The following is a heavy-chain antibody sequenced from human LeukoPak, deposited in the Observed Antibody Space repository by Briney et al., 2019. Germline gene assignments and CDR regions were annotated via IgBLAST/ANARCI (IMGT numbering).Heavy chain of an antibody. CDR3: ARDYGGTMVRGVIDY. D-gene: IGHD3-10*01. CDR2: IRSKANSYAT. Sequence: PGGSLRLSCAASGFTFSGSAMHWVRQASGKGLEWVGRIRSKANSYATAYAASVKGRFTISRDNSKNTLYLQMGSLRAEDMAVYYCARDYGGTMVRGVIDYWGQGTLVTVSS. CDR1: GFTFSGSA. J-gene: IGHJ4*02. V-gene: IGHV3-73*01.